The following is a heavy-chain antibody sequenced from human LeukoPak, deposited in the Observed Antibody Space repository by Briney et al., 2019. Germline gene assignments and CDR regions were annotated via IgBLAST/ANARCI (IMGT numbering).Heavy chain of an antibody. J-gene: IGHJ4*02. V-gene: IGHV3-23*01. CDR1: GFTFSSYA. D-gene: IGHD3-3*01. CDR2: ISGSGGST. CDR3: AKDTPQRITIFGVVTIGDY. Sequence: GGSLRLSCAASGFTFSSYAMSWVRQAPGKGLEWVSAISGSGGSTYYADSVKGRFTISRDNSKNTLYLQMNSLRAEDTAVYYCAKDTPQRITIFGVVTIGDYWGQGTLVTVSS.